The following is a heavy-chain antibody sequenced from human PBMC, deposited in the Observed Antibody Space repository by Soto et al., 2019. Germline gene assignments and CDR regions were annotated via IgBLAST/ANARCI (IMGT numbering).Heavy chain of an antibody. J-gene: IGHJ6*03. CDR1: GFTYSSYA. Sequence: GGSLRLSCAASGFTYSSYAMSWVRQAPGKGLEWVSAISGSGGSTYYADSVKGRFTISRDNSKNTPYLQMNSLRAEDTAVYYCAKTRDYYYYYYMDVWGKGTTVTVSS. V-gene: IGHV3-23*01. CDR3: AKTRDYYYYYYMDV. CDR2: ISGSGGST.